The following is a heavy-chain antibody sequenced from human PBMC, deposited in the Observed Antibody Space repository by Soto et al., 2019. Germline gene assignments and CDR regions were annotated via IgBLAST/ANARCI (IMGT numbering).Heavy chain of an antibody. V-gene: IGHV1-2*02. CDR2: INPSTGGT. D-gene: IGHD5-12*01. CDR1: GYTFSGYY. CDR3: ARDGEWLQRYYYYYNDMDV. Sequence: ASVKVSCKASGYTFSGYYMYWVRQAPGQGLEWMGWINPSTGGTNYGQKFQGRVTMTRDTSISTAYMELSRLRSDDTAVYYCARDGEWLQRYYYYYNDMDVWGQGTTVTVSS. J-gene: IGHJ6*02.